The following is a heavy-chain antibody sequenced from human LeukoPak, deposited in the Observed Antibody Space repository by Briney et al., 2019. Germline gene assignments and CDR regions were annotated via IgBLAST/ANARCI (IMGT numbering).Heavy chain of an antibody. Sequence: ASVKVSCKASGDTFTTYAIIWVRQAPGQGLEWRGGIIPMFGTPNYAQRLQGRVTITADKSTKTAYMELRSLRYEDTAVYFCARAGIPGYCTNVTCSNWLDPWGQGTLVTVSS. V-gene: IGHV1-69*06. CDR1: GDTFTTYA. CDR2: IIPMFGTP. D-gene: IGHD2-8*01. CDR3: ARAGIPGYCTNVTCSNWLDP. J-gene: IGHJ5*02.